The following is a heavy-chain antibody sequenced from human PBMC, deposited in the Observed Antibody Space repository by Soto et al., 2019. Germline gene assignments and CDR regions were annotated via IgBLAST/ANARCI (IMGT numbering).Heavy chain of an antibody. Sequence: QGQLVQSGAEVKKPGSSVKVSCKASGGTFSSYTISWVRQAPGQGLEWMGRIIPILGIANYAQKFQGRITITAHKPTSTAHMELSSLKAEDTAVYYCARRVATQRFEDSSSLQAFDIWGQGTMVTVSS. V-gene: IGHV1-69*02. D-gene: IGHD6-6*01. J-gene: IGHJ3*02. CDR1: GGTFSSYT. CDR3: ARRVATQRFEDSSSLQAFDI. CDR2: IIPILGIA.